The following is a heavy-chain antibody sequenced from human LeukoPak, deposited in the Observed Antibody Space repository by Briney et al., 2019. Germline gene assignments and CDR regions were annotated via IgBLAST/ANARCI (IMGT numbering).Heavy chain of an antibody. D-gene: IGHD3-22*01. CDR2: ISGSGGST. V-gene: IGHV3-23*01. CDR3: AKDRTDYYYDSSGYYPPTYYYYGMDV. Sequence: GGSQRLSCAASGFTFSSYAMSWVRQAPGKGLEWVSAISGSGGSTYYADSVKGRFTISRDNSKNTLYLQMNSLRAEDTAVYYCAKDRTDYYYDSSGYYPPTYYYYGMDVWGQGTTVTVSS. CDR1: GFTFSSYA. J-gene: IGHJ6*02.